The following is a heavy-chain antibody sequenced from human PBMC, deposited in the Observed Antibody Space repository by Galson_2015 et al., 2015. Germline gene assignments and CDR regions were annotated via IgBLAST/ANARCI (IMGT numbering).Heavy chain of an antibody. CDR1: GFTFSSYW. CDR2: IKQDGSEK. CDR3: AKDPNGDYVGAFDT. V-gene: IGHV3-7*03. D-gene: IGHD4-17*01. J-gene: IGHJ3*02. Sequence: SLRLSCAASGFTFSSYWMSWVRQAPGKGLEWVANIKQDGSEKYYVDSVKGRFTISRDNAKNSLYLQMNSLRVEDTAIYYCAKDPNGDYVGAFDTWGHGTLVTVSS.